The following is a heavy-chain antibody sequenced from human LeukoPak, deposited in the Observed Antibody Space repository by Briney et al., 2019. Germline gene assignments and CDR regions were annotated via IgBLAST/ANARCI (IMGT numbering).Heavy chain of an antibody. CDR1: GFTFSGST. J-gene: IGHJ6*02. Sequence: GGSLRLSCAASGFTFSGSTMHWVRQASGRGLEWVGRIRSKANNYATAYATSVKGRFTLSRDDSKNTAYLQMNSLKTEDTAVYYCIRGAASGSYYGFDVWGQGATVTVSS. CDR3: IRGAASGSYYGFDV. V-gene: IGHV3-73*01. D-gene: IGHD1-26*01. CDR2: IRSKANNYAT.